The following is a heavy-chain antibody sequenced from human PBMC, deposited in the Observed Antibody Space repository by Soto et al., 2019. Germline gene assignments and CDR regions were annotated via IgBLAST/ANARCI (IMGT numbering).Heavy chain of an antibody. D-gene: IGHD3-3*01. J-gene: IGHJ5*02. CDR3: ARVILYSSTIYGVITSYNWLEP. Sequence: ASVKVSCKASGYTFTSYGITWVRQAPGQGLEWMGWISVYNGSTNYAQNFQGRVTMTTDTSTTTAYMQLRSLRSDDTAVYYCARVILYSSTIYGVITSYNWLEPWGQGTLVTVSS. V-gene: IGHV1-18*01. CDR1: GYTFTSYG. CDR2: ISVYNGST.